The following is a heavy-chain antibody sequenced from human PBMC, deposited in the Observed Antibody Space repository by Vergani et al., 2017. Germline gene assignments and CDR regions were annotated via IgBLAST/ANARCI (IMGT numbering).Heavy chain of an antibody. CDR2: VDPEDGET. D-gene: IGHD2-2*01. V-gene: IGHV1-69-2*01. CDR3: ARGECASSTSCYSGRELNWFDP. Sequence: EVQLVQSGAEVKKPGATMKISCKVSGYTFTDHYMHWVKQAPGKGLEWMGLVDPEDGETIYAEKFKGRVTIAADTSTDTANLELSSLRSGDTAVYYCARGECASSTSCYSGRELNWFDPWGQGTLVTVSS. J-gene: IGHJ5*02. CDR1: GYTFTDHY.